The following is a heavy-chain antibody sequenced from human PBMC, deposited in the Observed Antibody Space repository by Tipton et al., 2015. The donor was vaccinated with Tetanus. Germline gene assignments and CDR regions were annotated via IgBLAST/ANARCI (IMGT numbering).Heavy chain of an antibody. CDR2: IYTSGST. D-gene: IGHD3-22*01. J-gene: IGHJ3*02. CDR1: GGSISSYY. Sequence: TLSLTCTVSGGSISSYYWSWIRQPAGKGLEWIGRIYTSGSTYYNPSLRSRVTLSVDTSNTQFSLRVTSVTAADTAVYYCARLSSSANDAHAFDIWGQGTMVTVSS. V-gene: IGHV4-4*07. CDR3: ARLSSSANDAHAFDI.